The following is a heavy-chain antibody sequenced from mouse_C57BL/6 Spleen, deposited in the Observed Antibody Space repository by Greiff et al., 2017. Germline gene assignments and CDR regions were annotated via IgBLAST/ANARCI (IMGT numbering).Heavy chain of an antibody. J-gene: IGHJ2*01. CDR3: APLFITTVVANFDY. V-gene: IGHV14-2*01. CDR1: GFNIKDYY. D-gene: IGHD1-1*01. CDR2: IDPEDGET. Sequence: VQLKQSGAELVKPGASVKLSCTASGFNIKDYYMHWVKQRTEQGLEWIGRIDPEDGETKYAPKFQGKATITADPSSNTADLQLSSLTSEDTAVYYCAPLFITTVVANFDYWGQGTTLTVSS.